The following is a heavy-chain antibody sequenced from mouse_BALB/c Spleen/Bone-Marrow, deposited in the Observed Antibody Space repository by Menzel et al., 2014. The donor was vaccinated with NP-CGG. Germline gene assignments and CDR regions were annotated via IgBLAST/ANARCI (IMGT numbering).Heavy chain of an antibody. CDR1: GFAFSSYD. D-gene: IGHD2-4*01. CDR2: ISSGGGST. CDR3: ARHMIRGFAY. J-gene: IGHJ3*01. V-gene: IGHV5-12-1*01. Sequence: EVMLVESGGGLVKPGGSLKLSCAASGFAFSSYDMSWVRQTPEKRLEWVAYISSGGGSTYYSDTVKGRFTISRDNAKNTLYLEISSLKSEDTAMYYCARHMIRGFAYWGQGTLVTVSA.